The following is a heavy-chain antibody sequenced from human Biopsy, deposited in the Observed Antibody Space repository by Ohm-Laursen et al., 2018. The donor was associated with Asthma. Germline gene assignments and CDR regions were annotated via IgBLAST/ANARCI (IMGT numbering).Heavy chain of an antibody. V-gene: IGHV7-4-1*02. J-gene: IGHJ4*02. CDR3: ARMISYYHEMRAPFFDY. CDR1: GGTLNNYA. Sequence: ASVKVSCKASGGTLNNYAINWVRQAPGQGLEWMGWINTNTGNPTYAQGFTGRFVFSLDTSVSTAHLQISSLKAEDTAVYYCARMISYYHEMRAPFFDYWGQGTLVTVSS. D-gene: IGHD3-22*01. CDR2: INTNTGNP.